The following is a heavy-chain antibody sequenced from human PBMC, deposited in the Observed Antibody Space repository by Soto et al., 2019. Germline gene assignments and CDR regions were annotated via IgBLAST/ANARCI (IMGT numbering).Heavy chain of an antibody. J-gene: IGHJ5*02. V-gene: IGHV4-31*03. Sequence: SETLSLTCTVSGGPFSRGGYYWSWIRQHPGKGLECIGYIFYTGSTYYNPTLKSRVTMSVDTPKRQFSLNLSSLTAADTALYYCTRDLNHDTGPWGQGTQVTVSS. CDR2: IFYTGST. CDR3: TRDLNHDTGP. CDR1: GGPFSRGGYY. D-gene: IGHD2-8*02.